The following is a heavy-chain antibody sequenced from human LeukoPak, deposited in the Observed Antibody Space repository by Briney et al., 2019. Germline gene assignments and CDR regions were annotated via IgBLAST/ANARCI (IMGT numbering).Heavy chain of an antibody. CDR2: ISAYNGNT. CDR3: ARGCSSTSCYWNYYYYGMDV. D-gene: IGHD2-2*01. CDR1: GYTFTSYG. J-gene: IGHJ6*04. V-gene: IGHV1-18*04. Sequence: ASVKLSCKASGYTFTSYGISWVRQAPGQGLEWMGWISAYNGNTKYAQKLQGRVTMTTDTSTSTAYMELRSLRSDDTAVYYCARGCSSTSCYWNYYYYGMDVWGKGTTVTVSS.